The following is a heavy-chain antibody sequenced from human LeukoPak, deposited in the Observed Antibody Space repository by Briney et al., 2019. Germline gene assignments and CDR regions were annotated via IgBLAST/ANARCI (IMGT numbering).Heavy chain of an antibody. Sequence: GGSLRLSCAASGFTFSSSYMHWVRQAQGKGLEYVSAISPSGDSTYYTNSMKGRFTISRDNSNNTLFLQMGSLTAEDMAVYYCARGLYYGSGQYYFDYWGQGTLVTVSS. CDR2: ISPSGDST. V-gene: IGHV3-64*01. D-gene: IGHD3-10*01. J-gene: IGHJ4*02. CDR1: GFTFSSSY. CDR3: ARGLYYGSGQYYFDY.